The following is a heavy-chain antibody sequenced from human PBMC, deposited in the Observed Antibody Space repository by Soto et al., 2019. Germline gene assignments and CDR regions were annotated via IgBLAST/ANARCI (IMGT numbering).Heavy chain of an antibody. CDR3: AILRITIFGVVIGAFDI. CDR2: IYYSGST. CDR1: GGSISSSSYY. D-gene: IGHD3-3*01. J-gene: IGHJ3*02. Sequence: SETLSLTCTVSGGSISSSSYYWGWIRQPPGKGLEWIGSIYYSGSTYYNPSLKSRVTISVDTSKNQFSLKLSSVTAADTAVYYCAILRITIFGVVIGAFDIWGQGTMVTVSS. V-gene: IGHV4-39*01.